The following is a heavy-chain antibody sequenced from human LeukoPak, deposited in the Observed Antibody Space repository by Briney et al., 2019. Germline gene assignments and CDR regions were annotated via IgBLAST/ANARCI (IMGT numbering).Heavy chain of an antibody. CDR3: AKEDYYYGSGSYYNVDV. J-gene: IGHJ6*02. CDR1: GFTFSSYG. Sequence: GSLRLSCAASGFTFSSYGMHWVRQAPGKGLEWVAVISYDGSNKYYADSVKGRFTISRDNSKNTLYLQMNSLRAEDTAVYYCAKEDYYYGSGSYYNVDVWGQGTTVTVSS. CDR2: ISYDGSNK. V-gene: IGHV3-30*18. D-gene: IGHD3-10*01.